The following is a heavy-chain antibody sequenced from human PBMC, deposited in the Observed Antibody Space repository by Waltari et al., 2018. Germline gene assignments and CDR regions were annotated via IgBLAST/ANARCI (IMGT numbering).Heavy chain of an antibody. CDR1: GFSVSNSY. Sequence: EVQLVESGGGLIQPGGSLRLSCAASGFSVSNSYVSWVRQAPGKGLECVSFSYGVDSTLYVDSVKGRFTVCRYNSKNTVHLQMNSVRVDDTAVYYCATFSNWVHDTFDIWGQGTLVSVSS. CDR2: SYGVDST. D-gene: IGHD3-16*01. CDR3: ATFSNWVHDTFDI. J-gene: IGHJ3*02. V-gene: IGHV3-53*01.